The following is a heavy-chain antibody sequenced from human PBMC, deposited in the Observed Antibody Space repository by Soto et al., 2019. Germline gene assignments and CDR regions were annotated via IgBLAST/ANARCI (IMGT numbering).Heavy chain of an antibody. J-gene: IGHJ6*02. CDR1: GYSFTSYW. CDR2: IDPSGSYT. D-gene: IGHD5-18*01. Sequence: PGESLKISCKGSGYSFTSYWISWVRQMPGKGLEWMGRIDPSGSYTNYSPSFQGHVTISADKSISTAYLQWSSLKASDTAMYYCARTPAKTWIQLWPTYYYYGMDVWGQGTTVTVSS. CDR3: ARTPAKTWIQLWPTYYYYGMDV. V-gene: IGHV5-10-1*01.